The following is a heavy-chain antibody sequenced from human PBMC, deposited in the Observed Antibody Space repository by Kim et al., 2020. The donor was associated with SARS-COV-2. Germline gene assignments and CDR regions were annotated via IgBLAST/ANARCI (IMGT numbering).Heavy chain of an antibody. J-gene: IGHJ4*02. D-gene: IGHD2-8*01. V-gene: IGHV1-69*01. Sequence: AQKFQGRVTITADESTSTAYMELSSLRSEDTAVYYCARGDGILDGYYFDYWGQGTLVTVSS. CDR3: ARGDGILDGYYFDY.